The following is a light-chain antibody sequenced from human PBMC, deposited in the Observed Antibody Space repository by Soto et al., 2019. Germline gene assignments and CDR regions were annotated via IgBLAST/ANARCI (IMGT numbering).Light chain of an antibody. Sequence: MTQSPLSLPVTPGEPASISCRSSQSLLHNNGYNYLDWYLQKPGQSPQLLIYLGSNRASGVPGRFSGSGSGTDFTLKISRVEAEDVGVYYCMQALRTQWTFGQGTKVDIK. J-gene: IGKJ1*01. CDR3: MQALRTQWT. CDR2: LGS. CDR1: QSLLHNNGYNY. V-gene: IGKV2-28*01.